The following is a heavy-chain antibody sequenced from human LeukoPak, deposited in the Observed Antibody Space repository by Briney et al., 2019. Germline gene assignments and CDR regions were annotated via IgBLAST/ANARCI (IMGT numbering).Heavy chain of an antibody. J-gene: IGHJ4*02. V-gene: IGHV3-15*01. CDR3: TTDLWFGELISDY. CDR2: IKSKTDGGTT. D-gene: IGHD3-10*01. Sequence: GGSLRLSCAASGFTFGDYGMSWVRQAPGKGLEWVGRIKSKTDGGTTDYAAPVKGRFTISRDDSKNTLYLQMNSLKTEDTAVYYCTTDLWFGELISDYWGQGTLVTVSS. CDR1: GFTFGDYG.